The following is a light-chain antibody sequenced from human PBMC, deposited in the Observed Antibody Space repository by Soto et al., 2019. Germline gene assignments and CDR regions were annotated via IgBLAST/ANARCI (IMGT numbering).Light chain of an antibody. Sequence: EILMTQSPATLSVSPWESATLSCRASQTVNIPYLTWYQQKPGQAPRLLIFGASKRATGIPDRFSGSGSGRDFTLTISGLEPEDFAVYYCQQYGSSPLISFGQGTRLEIK. V-gene: IGKV3-20*01. CDR1: QTVNIPY. CDR3: QQYGSSPLIS. CDR2: GAS. J-gene: IGKJ5*01.